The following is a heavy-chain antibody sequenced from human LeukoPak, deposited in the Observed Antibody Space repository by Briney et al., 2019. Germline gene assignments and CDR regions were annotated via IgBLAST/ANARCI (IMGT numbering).Heavy chain of an antibody. CDR3: ARGYPLSTTAAGTYFQH. CDR1: GYTFSGYY. D-gene: IGHD6-13*01. J-gene: IGHJ1*01. V-gene: IGHV1-2*02. Sequence: GASVKVSCKASGYTFSGYYMHWVRQAPGQGLEWMGWINPNSGGTNYAQKFQGRVTMTRDTSISTAYTELSRLRSDDTAVYYCARGYPLSTTAAGTYFQHWGQGTLVTVSS. CDR2: INPNSGGT.